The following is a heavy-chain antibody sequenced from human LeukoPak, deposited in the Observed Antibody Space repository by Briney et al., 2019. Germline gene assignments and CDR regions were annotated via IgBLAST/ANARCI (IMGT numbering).Heavy chain of an antibody. D-gene: IGHD5-18*01. CDR2: IYPGDSDT. CDR3: ARRGEAMDPFDY. CDR1: GYSFTSYW. Sequence: GASLQISCKASGYSFTSYWIGWVRQMPGKSLEWMGIIYPGDSDTRYSPSFQGQVTISADKSNNTAYLQWSSLKASDTAIYYCARRGEAMDPFDYWGQGTLVTVSS. J-gene: IGHJ4*02. V-gene: IGHV5-51*01.